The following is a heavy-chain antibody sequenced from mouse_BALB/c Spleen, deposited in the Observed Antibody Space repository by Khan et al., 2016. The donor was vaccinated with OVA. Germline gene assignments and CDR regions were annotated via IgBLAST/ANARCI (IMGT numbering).Heavy chain of an antibody. Sequence: VQLKQSGAELVRPGALVKLSCKGSGFKIKDYYMQWVKQRPEQGLEWIGWIDPENGNSIYDPKFQGKASITADTSSNTAYLQLSSLTSEDTAVYYCTRSILLYFDYGGQGTTLTVSS. V-gene: IGHV14-1*02. CDR2: IDPENGNS. J-gene: IGHJ2*01. CDR3: TRSILLYFDY. CDR1: GFKIKDYY. D-gene: IGHD2-3*01.